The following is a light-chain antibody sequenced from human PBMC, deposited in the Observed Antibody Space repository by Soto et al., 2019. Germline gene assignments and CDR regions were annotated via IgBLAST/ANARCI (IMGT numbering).Light chain of an antibody. CDR3: CSYAGTTTLYV. Sequence: QSALTQPASVSGSPGQSITISCTGTSSDVGTYNLVSWYQQYPGKAPKLMIYEGGKRPSGVSNRFSGSKSGNTASLTISGLQAEDEADYYCCSYAGTTTLYVFGSGTKLTVL. V-gene: IGLV2-23*03. CDR1: SSDVGTYNL. J-gene: IGLJ1*01. CDR2: EGG.